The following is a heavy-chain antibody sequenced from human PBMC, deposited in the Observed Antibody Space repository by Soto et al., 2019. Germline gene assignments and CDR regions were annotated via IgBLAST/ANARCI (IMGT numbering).Heavy chain of an antibody. J-gene: IGHJ6*02. Sequence: QVQLVQSGAEVKKPGSSVKVSCKASGGTFSSYAISWVRQAPGKGLEWMGGIIPIFGTANYAQKFQGRVTITADESTSTAYTELSSLRSEDRAVYYGVSKVAARGYYYYGMGVWGQGTTVPVSS. CDR2: IIPIFGTA. CDR3: VSKVAARGYYYYGMGV. D-gene: IGHD6-6*01. CDR1: GGTFSSYA. V-gene: IGHV1-69*01.